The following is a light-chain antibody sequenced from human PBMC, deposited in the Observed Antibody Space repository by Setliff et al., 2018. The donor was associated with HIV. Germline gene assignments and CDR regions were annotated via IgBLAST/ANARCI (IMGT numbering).Light chain of an antibody. J-gene: IGLJ2*01. CDR2: DAG. V-gene: IGLV7-46*01. CDR3: LLFYSGVRV. Sequence: QAVVTQEASLTVSPGGTVTLTCASDSGAVTSGHFPYWFQQKPGQAPRTLIYDAGTKLSSTPARFSGSLLGGKAALTLSGAQPEDEADYYCLLFYSGVRVFGGGT. CDR1: SGAVTSGHF.